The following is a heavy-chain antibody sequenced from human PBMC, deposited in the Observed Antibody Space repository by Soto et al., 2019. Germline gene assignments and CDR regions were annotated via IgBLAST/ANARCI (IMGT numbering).Heavy chain of an antibody. CDR3: AKSRDAYNFYFYYGMDV. Sequence: EVQLLESGGGLVQPGGSLRLSCATSGFSFSNYGMNWVRQAPGKGLEWVSGITKTGRSTFIADSVRGRFTISRDNSKNTLYLQMNSLTAEDTAVYFCAKSRDAYNFYFYYGMDVWGQGTAVTVSS. CDR1: GFSFSNYG. CDR2: ITKTGRST. V-gene: IGHV3-23*01. D-gene: IGHD2-2*01. J-gene: IGHJ6*02.